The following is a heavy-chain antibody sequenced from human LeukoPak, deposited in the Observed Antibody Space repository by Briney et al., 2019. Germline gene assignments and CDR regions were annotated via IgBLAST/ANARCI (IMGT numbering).Heavy chain of an antibody. J-gene: IGHJ6*02. CDR1: GYTFTSYG. CDR2: ISAYNGNT. D-gene: IGHD6-13*01. CDR3: ARVPEQQLVQLYYYGMDV. V-gene: IGHV1-18*01. Sequence: ASVKVSCKASGYTFTSYGISWVRQAPGQGLEWMGWISAYNGNTNYAQKLQGRVTMTTDTSTSTAYMELRSLRSNDTAVYYCARVPEQQLVQLYYYGMDVWGQGTTVTVSS.